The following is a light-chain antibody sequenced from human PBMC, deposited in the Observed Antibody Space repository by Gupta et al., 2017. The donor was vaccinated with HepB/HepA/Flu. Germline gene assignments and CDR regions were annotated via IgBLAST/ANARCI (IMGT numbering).Light chain of an antibody. Sequence: DIQMTPSPSLLSVSVGDRVTITCRASQDINIYLAWFQQKPGTAPRSLIFTTSRLQSGVPSRFSGSGSGTDFTLTISSLQPEDFATYYCHQYKSYPPTFGQGTKVE. J-gene: IGKJ1*01. CDR3: HQYKSYPPT. V-gene: IGKV1-16*01. CDR2: TTS. CDR1: QDINIY.